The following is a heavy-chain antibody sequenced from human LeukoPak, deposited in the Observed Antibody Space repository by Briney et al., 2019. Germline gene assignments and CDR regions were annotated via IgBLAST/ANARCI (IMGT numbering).Heavy chain of an antibody. Sequence: GGSLRLSCAASGFSNYVMAWVRQAPGKGLEWVSAISGDGSATYYGNSVKGRFTISRDSSKNTLYLQMNSLRAEDTAVFYCAKYWGSSYNYAPFDSWGQGTLVTVSS. D-gene: IGHD3-10*01. V-gene: IGHV3-23*01. CDR3: AKYWGSSYNYAPFDS. CDR2: ISGDGSAT. J-gene: IGHJ4*02. CDR1: GFSNYV.